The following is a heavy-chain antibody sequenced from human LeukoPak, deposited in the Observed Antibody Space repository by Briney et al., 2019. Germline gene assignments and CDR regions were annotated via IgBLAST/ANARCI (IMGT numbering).Heavy chain of an antibody. D-gene: IGHD6-13*01. Sequence: GGSLRLSCAASGFTFSTYAITWVRQGPGKGLEWVSAIRPDGDRTYYANSVRGRFTISRDNSKDTVYLQINGLRVEDTAVYYCVREQVGTRLWYTVDYWGQGTLVTVSS. CDR1: GFTFSTYA. J-gene: IGHJ4*02. CDR3: VREQVGTRLWYTVDY. V-gene: IGHV3-23*01. CDR2: IRPDGDRT.